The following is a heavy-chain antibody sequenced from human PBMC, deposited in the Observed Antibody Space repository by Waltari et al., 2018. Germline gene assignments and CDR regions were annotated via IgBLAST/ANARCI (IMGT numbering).Heavy chain of an antibody. Sequence: EMQLVESGGGLVQPGGSLRLSCAPSGFTLGSYWMSWVRQAPGRGMEWVANIKQDASEEYYVDALKGRFTISKDNAKNSLSLQMNSLRAEDTAVYYCATGSTARGYYGMDVWGQGTTVTVSS. CDR1: GFTLGSYW. V-gene: IGHV3-7*01. J-gene: IGHJ6*02. D-gene: IGHD3-10*01. CDR3: ATGSTARGYYGMDV. CDR2: IKQDASEE.